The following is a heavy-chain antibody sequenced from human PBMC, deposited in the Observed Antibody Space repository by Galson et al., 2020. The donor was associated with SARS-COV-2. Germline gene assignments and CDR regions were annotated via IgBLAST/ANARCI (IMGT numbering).Heavy chain of an antibody. Sequence: TGGSLRLSCAASGFTFSSYAMSWVRQAPGKGLEWVSAISGSGGSTYYADSVKGRFTISRDNSKNTLYLQMNSLRAEDTAVYYCAKDGLTTVTTVLGAYYYYYGMDVWGQGTTVTVSS. J-gene: IGHJ6*02. CDR1: GFTFSSYA. V-gene: IGHV3-23*01. CDR2: ISGSGGST. D-gene: IGHD4-4*01. CDR3: AKDGLTTVTTVLGAYYYYYGMDV.